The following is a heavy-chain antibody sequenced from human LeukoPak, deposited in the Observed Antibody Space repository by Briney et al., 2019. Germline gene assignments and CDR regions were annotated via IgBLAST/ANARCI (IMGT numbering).Heavy chain of an antibody. CDR3: ARDFSSGYSSGWSGEEC. CDR1: GYTFTSYG. V-gene: IGHV1-18*01. D-gene: IGHD6-19*01. Sequence: ASVKVSCKASGYTFTSYGISWVRQAPGQGLEWMGWISAYNGNTNYAQKLQGRVTMTTDTSTSTAYMELSSLRSEDTAVYYCARDFSSGYSSGWSGEECWGQGTLVTVSS. CDR2: ISAYNGNT. J-gene: IGHJ4*02.